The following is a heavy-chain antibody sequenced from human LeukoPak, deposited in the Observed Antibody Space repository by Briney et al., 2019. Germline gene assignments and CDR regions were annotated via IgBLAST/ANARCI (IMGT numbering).Heavy chain of an antibody. V-gene: IGHV5-51*01. D-gene: IGHD3-9*01. CDR3: ARSNYDILTGYSNWFDP. CDR1: GYSFTSYW. CDR2: IYPGDSDT. Sequence: GESLKISCKGSGYSFTSYWIGWVRQMPGKGLEWMGIIYPGDSDTRYSPSSQGQVTISADKSISTAYLQWSSLKASDTAMYYCARSNYDILTGYSNWFDPWGQGTLVTVSS. J-gene: IGHJ5*02.